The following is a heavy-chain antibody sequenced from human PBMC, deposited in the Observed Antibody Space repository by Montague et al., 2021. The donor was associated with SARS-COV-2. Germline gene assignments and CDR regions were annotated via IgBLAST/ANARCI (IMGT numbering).Heavy chain of an antibody. Sequence: SETLSLTCTVSGSSISSDTHYWGWIRQPTGKGLEWIGSIFYSGSTYYNSSLKSRVSISVDTSKNQFSLRLRSVTAADTAVYYCASQPIPVTGSGEFDYWGQGTLVTVSS. J-gene: IGHJ4*02. D-gene: IGHD6-19*01. CDR1: GSSISSDTHY. CDR3: ASQPIPVTGSGEFDY. CDR2: IFYSGST. V-gene: IGHV4-39*01.